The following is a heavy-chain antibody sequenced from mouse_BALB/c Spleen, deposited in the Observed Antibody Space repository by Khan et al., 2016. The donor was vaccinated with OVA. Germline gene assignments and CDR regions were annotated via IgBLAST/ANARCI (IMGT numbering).Heavy chain of an antibody. CDR1: GFDFSRYW. J-gene: IGHJ1*01. CDR3: GREGDTWYFDV. Sequence: EVKLLESGGGLVQPGGSLNLSCAASGFDFSRYWMSWVRQAPGKGQEWIGEINPGSSTINYTPSLKDKFIISSDNAKNTLYLQMSKVRAEETALEYGGREGDTWYFDVWGEGTTVTVSS. V-gene: IGHV4-2*02. CDR2: INPGSSTI.